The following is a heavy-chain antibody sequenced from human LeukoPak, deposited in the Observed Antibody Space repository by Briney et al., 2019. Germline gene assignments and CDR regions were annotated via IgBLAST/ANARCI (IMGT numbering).Heavy chain of an antibody. V-gene: IGHV3-53*01. J-gene: IGHJ4*02. CDR2: IYSGGST. Sequence: SLRLSCAASGFTVSSNYMSWVRQAPGKGLEWVSVIYSGGSTYYADSVKGRFTISRDNSKNTLYLQMNSLRAEDTAVYYCARVSGSYSENFDYWGQGTLVTVSS. CDR1: GFTVSSNY. D-gene: IGHD1-26*01. CDR3: ARVSGSYSENFDY.